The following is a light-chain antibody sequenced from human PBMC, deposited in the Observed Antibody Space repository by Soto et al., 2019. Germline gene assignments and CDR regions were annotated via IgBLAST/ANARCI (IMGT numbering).Light chain of an antibody. V-gene: IGKV3-20*01. CDR1: HSVTRY. CDR2: DAS. CDR3: QQDGRTPLK. Sequence: SSPGDRAILSCRASHSVTRYVAWYQQKPGQAPRLLISDASGRATGIPDRFTGSGSETDFSLTINRLEPEDFAVYFCQQDGRTPLKFGQGTRLEIK. J-gene: IGKJ5*01.